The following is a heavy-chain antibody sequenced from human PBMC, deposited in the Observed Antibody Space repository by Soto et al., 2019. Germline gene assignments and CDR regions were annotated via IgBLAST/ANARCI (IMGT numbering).Heavy chain of an antibody. CDR3: ARDCSSTSCYAYP. J-gene: IGHJ5*02. V-gene: IGHV1-69*08. CDR1: GGTFSSYT. CDR2: IIPILGIA. Sequence: QVQLVQSGAEVKKPGSSVKVSCKASGGTFSSYTISWVRQAPVQGLEWMGRIIPILGIANYAQKFQGRVTITADKSTSTAYMELSSLRSEDTAVYYCARDCSSTSCYAYPWGQGTLVTVSS. D-gene: IGHD2-2*01.